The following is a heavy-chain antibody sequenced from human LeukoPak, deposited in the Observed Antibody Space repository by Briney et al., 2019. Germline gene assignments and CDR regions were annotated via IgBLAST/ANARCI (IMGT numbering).Heavy chain of an antibody. Sequence: GGSLRLSCAASGFTFSSCSMNWVRQAPGKGLEWVSHITASGTAMFYADSVRGRFTISRDDAKNSLYLQMNSLRDEDTAVYYCASSGSYRFDYWGQGTLVTVSS. CDR1: GFTFSSCS. J-gene: IGHJ4*02. CDR2: ITASGTAM. V-gene: IGHV3-48*02. D-gene: IGHD1-26*01. CDR3: ASSGSYRFDY.